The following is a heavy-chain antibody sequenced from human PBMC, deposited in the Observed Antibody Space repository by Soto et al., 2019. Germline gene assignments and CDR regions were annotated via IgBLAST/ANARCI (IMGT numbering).Heavy chain of an antibody. D-gene: IGHD2-8*02. J-gene: IGHJ6*04. V-gene: IGHV3-33*01. CDR1: GFTFSNYG. CDR3: AGAGGQPSV. Sequence: QVQLVESGGGVVQPGRSLRLSCAASGFTFSNYGMHWVRQAPGKGLEWVEAIWYDGSNKYYADSVKGRFTISRENSKNTLYLQMNSLRVEDTAVYYCAGAGGQPSVWGKVTTVTVSS. CDR2: IWYDGSNK.